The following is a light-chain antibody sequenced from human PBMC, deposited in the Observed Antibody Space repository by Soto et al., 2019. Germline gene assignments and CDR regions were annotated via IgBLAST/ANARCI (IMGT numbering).Light chain of an antibody. Sequence: AIRMTQSPSSFSASPGDRVTITCRASQGISSYLAWYQQKPGKDPKLLLYAASTLQSGVPSRCSGSGSGTDFTLTISCLQSEAFATYYCQQYYRYPYTFGQGTKLEIK. CDR2: AAS. CDR1: QGISSY. V-gene: IGKV1-8*01. CDR3: QQYYRYPYT. J-gene: IGKJ2*01.